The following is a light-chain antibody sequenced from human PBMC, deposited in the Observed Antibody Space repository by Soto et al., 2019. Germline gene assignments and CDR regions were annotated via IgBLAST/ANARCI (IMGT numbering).Light chain of an antibody. J-gene: IGLJ2*01. V-gene: IGLV1-51*01. CDR3: GTWDSSLSADVV. Sequence: QSVLTQPPSVSAAPGQKVTPSCSGSSSNVGSNYVSWYQQLPGTAPKLLIYDNYKRPSGIPDRFSGSKSGTSATLGITGLQTGDEADYYCGTWDSSLSADVVFGGGTKVTVL. CDR2: DNY. CDR1: SSNVGSNY.